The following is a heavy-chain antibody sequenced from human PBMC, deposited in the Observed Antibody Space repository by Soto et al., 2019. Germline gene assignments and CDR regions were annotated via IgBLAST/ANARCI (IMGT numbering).Heavy chain of an antibody. D-gene: IGHD5-12*01. J-gene: IGHJ4*02. CDR2: MFYSGST. CDR1: GASISSGRSY. V-gene: IGHV4-31*03. Sequence: SETLSLTCTVSGASISSGRSYWSWTRQHPGKGLEWIGYMFYSGSTYYHPSLKSRVNISADTSKNQFSLRLTSVTPADTAVYYCARDNGYGHFDSWGQGTLVTVYS. CDR3: ARDNGYGHFDS.